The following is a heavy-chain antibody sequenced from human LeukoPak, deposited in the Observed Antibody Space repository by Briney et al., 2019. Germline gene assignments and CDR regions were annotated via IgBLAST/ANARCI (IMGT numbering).Heavy chain of an antibody. Sequence: GGSLRLSCAASGFTFSSYSMNWVRQAPGKGLEWVSSISSSSSYIYYADSVKGRFTISRDNAKNSLYLQMNSLRAEDTAVYYCASEAAATKWFDPWGQGTLVTVSS. J-gene: IGHJ5*02. CDR1: GFTFSSYS. CDR2: ISSSSSYI. V-gene: IGHV3-21*01. D-gene: IGHD6-13*01. CDR3: ASEAAATKWFDP.